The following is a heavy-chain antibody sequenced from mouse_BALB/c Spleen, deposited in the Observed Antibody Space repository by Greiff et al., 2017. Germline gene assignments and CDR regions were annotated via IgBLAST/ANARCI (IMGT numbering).Heavy chain of an antibody. CDR3: ARRVYYDYDGYAMDY. CDR1: GYTFTSYV. J-gene: IGHJ4*01. CDR2: INPYNDGT. Sequence: VQLKESGPELVKPGASVKMSCKASGYTFTSYVMHWVKQKPGQGLEWIGYINPYNDGTKYNEKFKGKATLTSDKSSSTAYMELSSLTSEDSAVYYCARRVYYDYDGYAMDYWGQGTSVTVSS. V-gene: IGHV1-14*01. D-gene: IGHD2-4*01.